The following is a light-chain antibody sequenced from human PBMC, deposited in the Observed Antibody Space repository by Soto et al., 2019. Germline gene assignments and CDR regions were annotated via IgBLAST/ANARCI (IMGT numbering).Light chain of an antibody. CDR2: EVS. J-gene: IGLJ1*01. CDR1: SXDVGGYNY. V-gene: IGLV2-8*01. CDR3: SSYAGSNNYV. Sequence: QSALAQPPSASGSPGQSVTISCTGTSXDVGGYNYVSWYQQHPGKAPKLMIYEVSKRPSGVPDRFSGSKYGNTASLTVSGLQAEDEADYYCSSYAGSNNYVFGTGTKVTVL.